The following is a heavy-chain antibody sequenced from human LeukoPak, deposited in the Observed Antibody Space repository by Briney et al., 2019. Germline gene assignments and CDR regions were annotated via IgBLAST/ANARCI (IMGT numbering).Heavy chain of an antibody. D-gene: IGHD2-2*01. CDR2: IYTSGST. CDR3: ARGVVPTYNWFDP. J-gene: IGHJ5*02. CDR1: GGSFSSYY. V-gene: IGHV4-4*09. Sequence: PSETLSLTCTVSGGSFSSYYWSWIRQPPGKGLEWIGYIYTSGSTNYNPSLKSRVTISVDTSKNQFSLKLSSVTAADTAVYYCARGVVPTYNWFDPWGQGTLVTVSS.